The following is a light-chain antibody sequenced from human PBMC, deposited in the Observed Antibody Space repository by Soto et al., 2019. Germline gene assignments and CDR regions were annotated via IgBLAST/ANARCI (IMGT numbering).Light chain of an antibody. CDR3: QQFYNYTRT. Sequence: IRMTQSPSSFSASTGDRVSITCRATQDIGTYXSXYQQIPXKAPKLLLYDASTLQTGVPSRFSGSGSGTDFNLTISYLQSEDFGTYYCQQFYNYTRTFGQGTKVDIK. J-gene: IGKJ1*01. V-gene: IGKV1-8*01. CDR2: DAS. CDR1: QDIGTY.